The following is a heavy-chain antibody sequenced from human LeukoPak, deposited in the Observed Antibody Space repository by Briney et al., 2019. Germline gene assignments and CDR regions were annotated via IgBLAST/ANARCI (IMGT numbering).Heavy chain of an antibody. CDR1: GDSLSSYY. CDR2: IYPSGST. V-gene: IGHV4-4*07. CDR3: ARDQIHYDFWSGYYAFDI. D-gene: IGHD3-3*01. Sequence: SGTLSLTCSVSGDSLSSYYWSWIRQPAGKGLEWIGRIYPSGSTNYNPSLKSRVTMSVDTSKNHFSLKLSSVTAADTAVYYCARDQIHYDFWSGYYAFDIWGQGTMVTVSS. J-gene: IGHJ3*02.